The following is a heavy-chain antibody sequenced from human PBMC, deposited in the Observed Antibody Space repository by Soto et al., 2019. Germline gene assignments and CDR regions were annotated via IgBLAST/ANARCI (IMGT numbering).Heavy chain of an antibody. Sequence: ASVKVSCKASGYTFTSYAMHWVRQAPGQRLEWMGWINAGNGNTKYSQKFQGRVTITRDTSASTAYMELSSLRSEDTAVYYCAWTNMTTVTQYYYYYMDVWGKGTTVTVSS. D-gene: IGHD4-17*01. CDR3: AWTNMTTVTQYYYYYMDV. CDR1: GYTFTSYA. V-gene: IGHV1-3*01. CDR2: INAGNGNT. J-gene: IGHJ6*03.